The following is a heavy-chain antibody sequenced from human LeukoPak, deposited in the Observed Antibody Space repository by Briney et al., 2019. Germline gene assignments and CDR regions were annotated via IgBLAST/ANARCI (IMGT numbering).Heavy chain of an antibody. CDR3: AKRYYGSRSGFGSYYFDY. D-gene: IGHD3-10*01. J-gene: IGHJ4*02. CDR2: ISGSGGST. Sequence: GGSLRLSCAASGFTFSSYAMSWVRQAPGKGLEWVSAISGSGGSTYYADSVKGRFTISRDNSKNTLYLQMNSLRAEDTAVYYCAKRYYGSRSGFGSYYFDYWGQGTLVTVSS. CDR1: GFTFSSYA. V-gene: IGHV3-23*01.